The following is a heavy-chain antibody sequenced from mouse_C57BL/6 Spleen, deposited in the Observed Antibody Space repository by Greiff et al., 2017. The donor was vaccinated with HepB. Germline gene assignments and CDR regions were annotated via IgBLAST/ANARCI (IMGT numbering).Heavy chain of an antibody. D-gene: IGHD2-4*01. CDR1: GYAFSSSW. CDR2: IYPGDGDT. Sequence: VQLQQSGPELVKPGASVKISCKASGYAFSSSWMNWVKQRPGKGLEWIGRIYPGDGDTNYNGKFKGKATLTADKSSSTAYMQLSSLTSEDSAVYCCARRYDYDGFAYWGQGTLVTVSA. V-gene: IGHV1-82*01. CDR3: ARRYDYDGFAY. J-gene: IGHJ3*01.